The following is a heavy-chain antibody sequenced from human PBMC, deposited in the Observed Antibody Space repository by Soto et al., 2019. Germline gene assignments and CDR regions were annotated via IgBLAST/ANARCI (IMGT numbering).Heavy chain of an antibody. D-gene: IGHD1-20*01. V-gene: IGHV4-4*07. CDR1: VDSISIYY. J-gene: IGHJ6*01. CDR2: FYISGSA. Sequence: SETLSLSCTFSVDSISIYYWNWIRQPAGKGLEWIGRFYISGSANYNPSLQSRVTMSIDTSKNQFSLKLSSVTAADTAVYYCARGPNWNYYYYGVDVWGQGTTVTVSS. CDR3: ARGPNWNYYYYGVDV.